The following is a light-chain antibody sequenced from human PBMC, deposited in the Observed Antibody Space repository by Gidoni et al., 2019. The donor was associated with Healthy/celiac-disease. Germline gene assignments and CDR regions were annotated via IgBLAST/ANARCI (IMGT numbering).Light chain of an antibody. CDR2: DAS. J-gene: IGKJ4*01. V-gene: IGKV1-33*01. CDR3: QHYDNLPLT. Sequence: DIQMTQSPSSLSASVGDRVTITCQASQDISNYLNWYQQKPGKAPKLLIYDASNLETGVPSRFSGSGSGTDFTFTISSLQPADIATYYCQHYDNLPLTFXGXTKVEI. CDR1: QDISNY.